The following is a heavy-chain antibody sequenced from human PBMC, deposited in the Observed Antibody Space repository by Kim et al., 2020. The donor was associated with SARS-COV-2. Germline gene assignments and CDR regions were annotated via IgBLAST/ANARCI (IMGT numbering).Heavy chain of an antibody. CDR1: GFTFSSYG. V-gene: IGHV3-30*18. J-gene: IGHJ6*02. CDR2: ISYDGSNK. D-gene: IGHD6-13*01. CDR3: AKATSPLSIAATRPYYGMDV. Sequence: GGSLRLSCAASGFTFSSYGMHWVRQAPGKGLEWVAVISYDGSNKYYADSVKGRFTISRDNSKNTLYLQMNSLRAEDTAVYYCAKATSPLSIAATRPYYGMDVWGQGTTVTVSS.